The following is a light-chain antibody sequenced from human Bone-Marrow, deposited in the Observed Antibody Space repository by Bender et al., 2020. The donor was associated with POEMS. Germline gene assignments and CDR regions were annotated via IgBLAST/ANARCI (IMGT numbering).Light chain of an antibody. J-gene: IGLJ2*01. Sequence: SYVLTQPPSVSVAPGQTATLSCGGNDLGSKSVHWYQQKAGQAPILVIFDDTDRPSGIPERFSASNSGDTATLTISRVEAGDEADYYCQVWDYTSDLFVVFGGGTKLTVL. CDR3: QVWDYTSDLFVV. CDR1: DLGSKS. CDR2: DDT. V-gene: IGLV3-21*02.